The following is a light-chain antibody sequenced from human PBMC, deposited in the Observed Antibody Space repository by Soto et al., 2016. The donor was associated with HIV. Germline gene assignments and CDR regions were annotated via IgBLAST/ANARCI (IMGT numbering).Light chain of an antibody. CDR2: GAS. CDR1: QSISTY. J-gene: IGKJ4*01. CDR3: QQSYNTPRT. V-gene: IGKV1-39*01. Sequence: DIQMTQSPSSLSASVGDRVTITCRASQSISTYLNWYQQKPGRAPKLLIYGASSLQRGVPSRFSGTGSGTDFTLAITSLQPEDFATYYCQQSYNTPRTFGGGTKVAIK.